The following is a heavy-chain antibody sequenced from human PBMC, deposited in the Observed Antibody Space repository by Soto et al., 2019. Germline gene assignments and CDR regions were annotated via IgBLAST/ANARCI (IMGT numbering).Heavy chain of an antibody. J-gene: IGHJ4*02. D-gene: IGHD3-10*01. CDR1: GFTVSDTS. Sequence: GGSLRLSCTASGFTVSDTSVHWVRQASGKGLEWVGRIRSKGNNYATVYGASLKGRFTISRDDAKNTAYLQMNSLRAEDTAVYYCAKTSGPRFDTFDYRGQGTLVTSPQ. CDR3: AKTSGPRFDTFDY. V-gene: IGHV3-73*01. CDR2: IRSKGNNYAT.